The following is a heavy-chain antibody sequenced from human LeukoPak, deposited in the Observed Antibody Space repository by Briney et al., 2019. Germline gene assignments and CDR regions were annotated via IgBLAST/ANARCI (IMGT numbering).Heavy chain of an antibody. V-gene: IGHV3-74*01. CDR2: INSDGSST. J-gene: IGHJ4*02. CDR1: GFTFSSYW. CDR3: ARLYSSSLGLDY. D-gene: IGHD6-6*01. Sequence: PGGSLILSCAASGFTFSSYWMHWVRQAPGKGLVWVSRINSDGSSTTYADSVKGRFTISRDNAKNTLYLQMNSLRAEDTAVYYCARLYSSSLGLDYWGQGILVTVSS.